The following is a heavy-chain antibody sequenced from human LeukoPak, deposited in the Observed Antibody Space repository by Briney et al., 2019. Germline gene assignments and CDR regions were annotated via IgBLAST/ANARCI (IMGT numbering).Heavy chain of an antibody. V-gene: IGHV1-2*02. CDR2: INPNSGGT. Sequence: ASVKVSCKASGYTFTGLYMHWVRQAPEQGLEWMGWINPNSGGTNYAQKFQGRVIMTRDTSISTAYMELSRLRSDDTAAYYCARAHLKYSGYDSVAYWGQGTLVTVSS. CDR1: GYTFTGLY. D-gene: IGHD5-12*01. CDR3: ARAHLKYSGYDSVAY. J-gene: IGHJ4*02.